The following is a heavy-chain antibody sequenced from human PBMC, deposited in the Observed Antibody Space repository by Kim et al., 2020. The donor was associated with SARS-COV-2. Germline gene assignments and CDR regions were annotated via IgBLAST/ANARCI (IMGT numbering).Heavy chain of an antibody. Sequence: SETLSLTCTVSGGSISSSSYYWGWIRQPPGKGLEWIGSIYYSGSTYYNPSLKSRVTISVDTSKNQFSLKLSSVTAADTAVYYCARHPSNTWIQLPNWFDPWGQGTLVTVSS. CDR1: GGSISSSSYY. CDR2: IYYSGST. J-gene: IGHJ5*02. D-gene: IGHD5-18*01. V-gene: IGHV4-39*01. CDR3: ARHPSNTWIQLPNWFDP.